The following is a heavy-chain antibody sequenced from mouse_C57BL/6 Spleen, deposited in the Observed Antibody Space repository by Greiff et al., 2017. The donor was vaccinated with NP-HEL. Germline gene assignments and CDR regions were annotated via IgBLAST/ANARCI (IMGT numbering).Heavy chain of an antibody. CDR3: ARKGDSSSSYYFDY. CDR2: IYPGDGDT. V-gene: IGHV1-82*01. CDR1: GYAFSSSW. D-gene: IGHD1-1*01. Sequence: VQLQQSGPELVKPGASVKISCKASGYAFSSSWMNWVKQRPGKGLEWIGRIYPGDGDTNYNGKFKGKATLTAAKSSSTAYMQLSSLTSEDSAVYFCARKGDSSSSYYFDYWGQGTTLTVSS. J-gene: IGHJ2*01.